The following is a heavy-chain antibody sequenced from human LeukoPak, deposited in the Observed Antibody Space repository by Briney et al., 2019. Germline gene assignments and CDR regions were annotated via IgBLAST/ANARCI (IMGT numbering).Heavy chain of an antibody. CDR2: INSDGSST. J-gene: IGHJ6*02. CDR1: GFTFSSYW. D-gene: IGHD2-15*01. V-gene: IGHV3-74*01. CDR3: AVLVHYYYCGMDV. Sequence: GGSLRLSCAASGFTFSSYWMHWVRQAPGKGLVWVSRINSDGSSTSYADSVKGRFTISRDNAKNTLYLQMNSLRAEDTAVYYCAVLVHYYYCGMDVWGQGTTVTVSS.